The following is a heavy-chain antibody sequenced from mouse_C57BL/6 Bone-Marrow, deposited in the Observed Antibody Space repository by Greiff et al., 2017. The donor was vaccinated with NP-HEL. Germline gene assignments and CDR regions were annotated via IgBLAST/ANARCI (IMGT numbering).Heavy chain of an antibody. CDR3: ARGGNYLYYYAMGY. D-gene: IGHD2-1*01. CDR2: IYPSDSET. V-gene: IGHV1-61*01. J-gene: IGHJ4*01. Sequence: QVQLQQPGAELVRPGSSVKLSCKASGYTFTSYWMDWVKQRPGQGLEWIGNIYPSDSETHYNQKFKDKATLTVDKSSSTTYMQLSSLTSEDSAVYYCARGGNYLYYYAMGYWGQGTSVTVSS. CDR1: GYTFTSYW.